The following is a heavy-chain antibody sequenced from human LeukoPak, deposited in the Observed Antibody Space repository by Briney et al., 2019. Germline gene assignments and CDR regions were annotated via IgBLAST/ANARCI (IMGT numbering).Heavy chain of an antibody. V-gene: IGHV3-74*01. D-gene: IGHD3-10*01. CDR3: ARGSGSRSNFYYYGMDV. J-gene: IGHJ6*02. Sequence: GGSLRLSCAASGFTFTSYWMHWVRQAPGKGLVWVSRINSDGTSTSYADSVKGRFTISRDNAKNMLYLEMNSLRVDDTSVYYCARGSGSRSNFYYYGMDVWGQGTTVTVSS. CDR1: GFTFTSYW. CDR2: INSDGTST.